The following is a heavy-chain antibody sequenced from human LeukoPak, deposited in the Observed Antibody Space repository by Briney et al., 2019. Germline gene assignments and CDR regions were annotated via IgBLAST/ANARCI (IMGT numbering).Heavy chain of an antibody. CDR2: FDPEDGET. J-gene: IGHJ4*02. V-gene: IGHV1-24*01. D-gene: IGHD1-26*01. CDR3: ATGEGATDYFDY. Sequence: ASVKVSCKVSGYTLTELCMHWVRQAPGKGLEWMGCFDPEDGETIHAQKFQGRVTMTEDTSTDTAYMELSSLRSEDTAVYYCATGEGATDYFDYWGQGTLVTVSS. CDR1: GYTLTELC.